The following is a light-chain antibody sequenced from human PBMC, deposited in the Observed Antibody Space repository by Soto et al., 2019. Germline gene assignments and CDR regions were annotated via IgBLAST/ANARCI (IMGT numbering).Light chain of an antibody. CDR2: AAS. V-gene: IGKV1-5*01. Sequence: DIQMTQSPSSLAASVGDRVTITCQASQSISNSLAWYQQKPGKAPKLLIYAASNLESGVPSRFSGSGSGTEFTLTISSLQPDDFATYYCQQYNTAPRTFGQGT. J-gene: IGKJ5*01. CDR1: QSISNS. CDR3: QQYNTAPRT.